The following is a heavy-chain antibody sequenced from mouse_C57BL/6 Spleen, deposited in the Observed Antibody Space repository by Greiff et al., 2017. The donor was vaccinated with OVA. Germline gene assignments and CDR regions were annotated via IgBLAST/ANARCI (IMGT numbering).Heavy chain of an antibody. D-gene: IGHD1-1*01. CDR1: GFTFSSYT. Sequence: EVKLVESGGGLVKPGGSLKLSCAASGFTFSSYTMSWVRQTPEKRLEWVATISGGGGNTYYPDSVKGRFTISRDNAKNTLYLQLSSLRSEDTALYDCARHGSNYAYYFDYWGQGTTLTVSS. CDR3: ARHGSNYAYYFDY. J-gene: IGHJ2*01. CDR2: ISGGGGNT. V-gene: IGHV5-9*01.